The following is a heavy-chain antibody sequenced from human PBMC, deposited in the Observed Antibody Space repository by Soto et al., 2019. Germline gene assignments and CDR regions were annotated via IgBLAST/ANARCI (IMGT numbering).Heavy chain of an antibody. CDR1: GVTLRSYA. J-gene: IGHJ4*02. CDR3: AKDRADGYPRTRRFDY. CDR2: ISGSCGSN. D-gene: IGHD5-18*01. Sequence: PEGSLRLSCAPAGVTLRSYALCWVRQAPGNGLEWVYSISGSCGSNYCSDSVKGRFTISRDNSKNTLTLHMNSLRAEDTAVYYCAKDRADGYPRTRRFDYWGQGTQVTISS. V-gene: IGHV3-23*01.